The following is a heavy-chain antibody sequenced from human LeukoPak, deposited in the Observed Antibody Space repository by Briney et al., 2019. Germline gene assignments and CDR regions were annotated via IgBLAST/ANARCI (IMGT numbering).Heavy chain of an antibody. V-gene: IGHV1-18*01. Sequence: ASVKVSYKASGYTFTSYGISWVRQAPGQGLEWMGWISAYNGNTNYAQKLQGRVTMTTDTSTSTAYMELRSLRSDDTAVYYCARDMGLRLGELSYDHWGQGTLVTVSS. CDR3: ARDMGLRLGELSYDH. J-gene: IGHJ4*02. D-gene: IGHD3-16*02. CDR2: ISAYNGNT. CDR1: GYTFTSYG.